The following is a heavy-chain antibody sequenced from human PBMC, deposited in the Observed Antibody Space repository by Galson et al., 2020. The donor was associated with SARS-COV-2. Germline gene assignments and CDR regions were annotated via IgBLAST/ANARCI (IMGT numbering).Heavy chain of an antibody. CDR1: GFNFSNYA. CDR3: VKDQRGYNRPIDY. D-gene: IGHD5-12*01. J-gene: IGHJ4*02. V-gene: IGHV3-23*01. Sequence: TGGSLRLSCAASGFNFSNYAISWVRQAPGKELEWVSGIGGGGTDTDYADSVKGRFTISRDNSKSTVFLQMNSLRADDTAVYYCVKDQRGYNRPIDYWGQGTLVTVSS. CDR2: IGGGGTDT.